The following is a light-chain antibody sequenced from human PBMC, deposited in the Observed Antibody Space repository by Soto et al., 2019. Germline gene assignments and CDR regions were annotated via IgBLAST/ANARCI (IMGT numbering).Light chain of an antibody. Sequence: DIQMTQSPSSLSASVGDRVTITCQASQDIRKYLNRYQQKPGRAPKLLIYGASNLETGVPSRFSGSGYGTDFTFTISSLQPEDIATYFCQHYDNLPPFTFGPGTKVAIK. CDR1: QDIRKY. V-gene: IGKV1-33*01. CDR2: GAS. J-gene: IGKJ3*01. CDR3: QHYDNLPPFT.